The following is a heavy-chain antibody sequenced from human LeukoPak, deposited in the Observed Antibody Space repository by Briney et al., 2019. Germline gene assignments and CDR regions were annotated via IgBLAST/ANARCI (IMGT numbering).Heavy chain of an antibody. Sequence: GGSLRLSCTASGSTFSGNWMSWVRQAPGKGLEWVANVKRDGSEKYYVDSVKGRFTISRDNAKNSLYLQMNSLTVEDTALYYCAKYDVWSGFSYDYWGQGALVTVSS. CDR1: GSTFSGNW. CDR3: AKYDVWSGFSYDY. CDR2: VKRDGSEK. D-gene: IGHD3-3*01. V-gene: IGHV3-7*01. J-gene: IGHJ4*02.